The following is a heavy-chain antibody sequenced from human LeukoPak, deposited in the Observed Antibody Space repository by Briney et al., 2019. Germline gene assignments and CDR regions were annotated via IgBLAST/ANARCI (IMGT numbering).Heavy chain of an antibody. D-gene: IGHD3-10*01. V-gene: IGHV4-59*08. CDR3: ARHWLDSGTPGRFDY. CDR2: IYHSGST. J-gene: IGHJ4*02. Sequence: KSSETLSLTCTVSGGSISSYYWSWIRQPPGKGLEWIGHIYHSGSTNYNPSLKSRVTILVDTSKNQFSLKLSSVTAADTAVYYCARHWLDSGTPGRFDYWGQGTLVTVSS. CDR1: GGSISSYY.